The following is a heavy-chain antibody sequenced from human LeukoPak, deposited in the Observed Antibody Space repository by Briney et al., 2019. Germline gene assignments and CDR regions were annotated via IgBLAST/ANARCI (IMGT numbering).Heavy chain of an antibody. V-gene: IGHV3-53*01. D-gene: IGHD5-18*01. CDR2: IYGGGDT. CDR3: ARGIQLDSY. J-gene: IGHJ4*02. Sequence: PGGSLRLSCAASGFTVTDNYMNWVRQSSGKGLEWVSVIYGGGDTNYADSVKGRFIISRDNAKNTLYLQMNSLRAEDTALYYCARGIQLDSYWGQGTLVTVSS. CDR1: GFTVTDNY.